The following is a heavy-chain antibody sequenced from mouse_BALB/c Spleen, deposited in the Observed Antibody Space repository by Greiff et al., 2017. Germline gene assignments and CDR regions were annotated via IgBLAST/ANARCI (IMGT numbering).Heavy chain of an antibody. CDR2: IDPANGNT. CDR3: AEIYSGN. CDR1: GFNFKDTY. J-gene: IGHJ2*01. V-gene: IGHV14-3*02. Sequence: DVQLQESGAELVKPGASVKLSCTASGFNFKDTYMHWVKQRPEQGLEWIGRIDPANGNTKYDPKFQGKATITADTSSNTAYLQLSSLTAEDTAVFYGAEIYSGNCAQGTTLTVSA. D-gene: IGHD2-1*01.